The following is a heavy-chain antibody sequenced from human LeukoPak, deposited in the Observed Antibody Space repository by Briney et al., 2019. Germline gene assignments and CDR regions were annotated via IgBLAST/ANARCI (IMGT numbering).Heavy chain of an antibody. D-gene: IGHD6-19*01. CDR1: GFTFSSYS. Sequence: PGGSLRLSCAVSGFTFSSYSIDWVRQAPGKGLEWVSSISSSSTYKYYADSVKGRFTISRDNAKNSLYLQMNSLRAEDTAVYYCAREDSSGWADYWGQGTLVTVSS. CDR2: ISSSSTYK. J-gene: IGHJ4*02. CDR3: AREDSSGWADY. V-gene: IGHV3-21*01.